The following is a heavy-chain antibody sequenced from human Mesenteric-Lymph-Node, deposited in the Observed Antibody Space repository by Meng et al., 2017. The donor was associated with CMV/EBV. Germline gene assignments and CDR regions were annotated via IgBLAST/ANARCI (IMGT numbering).Heavy chain of an antibody. J-gene: IGHJ5*02. D-gene: IGHD3-22*01. V-gene: IGHV3-30*02. CDR2: ILYDGTNT. CDR3: ARGGKLDSDGSAYFAYWFDP. CDR1: GFIFTTYG. Sequence: GESLKISRAASGFIFTTYGMHLVRQAPGEGLEWLAFILYDGTNTYYADSVKGRFTISRDNSNNTLYLQMNSLRAEDTSVYYCARGGKLDSDGSAYFAYWFDPWGQGTLVTVSS.